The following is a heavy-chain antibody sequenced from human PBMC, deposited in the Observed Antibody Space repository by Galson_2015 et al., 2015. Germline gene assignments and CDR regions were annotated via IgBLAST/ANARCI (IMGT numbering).Heavy chain of an antibody. CDR2: ISSSSSTI. D-gene: IGHD1-26*01. Sequence: SLRLSCAASGFTFSSYSMNWVRQAPGKGLEWVSYISSSSSTIYYADSVKGRFTISRDNAKNSLYLQMNSLRDEDTAVYYCARKSQLVGAGLFDYWGQGTLVTVSS. V-gene: IGHV3-48*02. CDR1: GFTFSSYS. J-gene: IGHJ4*02. CDR3: ARKSQLVGAGLFDY.